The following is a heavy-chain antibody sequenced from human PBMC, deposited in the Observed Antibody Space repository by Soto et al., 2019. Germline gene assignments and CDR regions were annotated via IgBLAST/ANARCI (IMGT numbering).Heavy chain of an antibody. D-gene: IGHD3-10*01. CDR2: INDSGNI. Sequence: QVQLQQWGAGLLKPSETLSLTCAVYGGSFSGYQWTWIRQTPGKGLEWIGEINDSGNINYNPSLKSRVTMLQDTPKKQSSLKLSSVTAADSAVYYCARGLILWFGELSRRGGYYYDMDVWGKGTTVTVSS. J-gene: IGHJ6*03. CDR1: GGSFSGYQ. CDR3: ARGLILWFGELSRRGGYYYDMDV. V-gene: IGHV4-34*01.